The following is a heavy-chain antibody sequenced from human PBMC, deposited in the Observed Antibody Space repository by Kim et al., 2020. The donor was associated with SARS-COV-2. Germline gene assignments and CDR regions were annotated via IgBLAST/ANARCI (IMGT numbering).Heavy chain of an antibody. V-gene: IGHV3-13*01. Sequence: VKGRFTISRENAKNSLYLQMNSLSAGDTAVYYCARGTRYSGYDLGGGFDYWGQGTLFTVSS. J-gene: IGHJ4*02. D-gene: IGHD5-12*01. CDR3: ARGTRYSGYDLGGGFDY.